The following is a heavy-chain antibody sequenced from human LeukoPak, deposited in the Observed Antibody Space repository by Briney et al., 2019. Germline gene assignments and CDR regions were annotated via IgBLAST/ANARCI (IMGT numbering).Heavy chain of an antibody. V-gene: IGHV3-23*01. D-gene: IGHD6-13*01. CDR3: AKDETSIAVADPFHY. CDR1: GFTFSSYA. CDR2: ISGSGGST. J-gene: IGHJ4*02. Sequence: GGSLRLSCAASGFTFSSYALSWVRQAPGKGLEWVSSISGSGGSTYYADSVKGRFTISRDNSKNTLYLQMNSLRAEDTAVYYCAKDETSIAVADPFHYWGQGTLVTVSS.